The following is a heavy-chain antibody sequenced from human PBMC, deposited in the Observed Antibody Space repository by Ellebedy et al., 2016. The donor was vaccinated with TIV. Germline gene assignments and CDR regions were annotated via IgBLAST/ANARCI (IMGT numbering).Heavy chain of an antibody. J-gene: IGHJ4*02. Sequence: MPSETLSLTCTVSDGSISSSIYYRGWIRQPPGKGLEWIGNIYHSGTTYYNLSLKSRVSISVDTSKSEVALKLTSVTAADTAVYYCAGSLTSRGGTVDYWGQGTRVTVSS. CDR1: DGSISSSIYY. CDR3: AGSLTSRGGTVDY. V-gene: IGHV4-39*06. D-gene: IGHD3-10*01. CDR2: IYHSGTT.